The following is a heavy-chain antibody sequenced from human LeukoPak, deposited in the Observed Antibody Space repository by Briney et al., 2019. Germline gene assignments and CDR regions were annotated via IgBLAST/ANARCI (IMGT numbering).Heavy chain of an antibody. V-gene: IGHV3-7*01. D-gene: IGHD3-10*01. Sequence: GGSLRLSCAASGFTFSSYRMSWVRQAPGKGLEWVANIKQDGSEKYYVDSVKGRFTISRDNAKNSLYLQMNSLRAEDTAVYYCARDTKVFTMVRRVLYYYYGMDVWGQGTTVTVSS. CDR3: ARDTKVFTMVRRVLYYYYGMDV. J-gene: IGHJ6*02. CDR2: IKQDGSEK. CDR1: GFTFSSYR.